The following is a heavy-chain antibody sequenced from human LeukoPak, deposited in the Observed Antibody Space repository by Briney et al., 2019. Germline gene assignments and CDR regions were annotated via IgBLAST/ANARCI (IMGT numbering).Heavy chain of an antibody. CDR1: GGSFSGFY. CDR2: IKHNGRT. CDR3: ARGWSGWFDP. D-gene: IGHD2-15*01. J-gene: IGHJ5*02. Sequence: PSETLSLTCAVYGGSFSGFYWSWIRQPPGTGLEWIGRIKHNGRTNYNPSLKSRVTISVDTSKNQFPLKLSSVTAADTAVYYCARGWSGWFDPWGQGTLVTVSS. V-gene: IGHV4-34*01.